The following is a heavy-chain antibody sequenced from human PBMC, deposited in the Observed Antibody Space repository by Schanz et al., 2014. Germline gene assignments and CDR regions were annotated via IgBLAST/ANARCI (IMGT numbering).Heavy chain of an antibody. V-gene: IGHV4-4*02. D-gene: IGHD2-21*01. Sequence: QLQLQESGPGLVKPSGTLSLTCVVSGGSISSGVWWTWARQSPGKGLEWIGEIFHSGTTNYNPSLESRVTISVAKSKNNFPIILSSMTAADTAVYYCTRSTLWSYDVWGRGTMVIVSS. CDR2: IFHSGTT. J-gene: IGHJ3*01. CDR1: GGSISSGVW. CDR3: TRSTLWSYDV.